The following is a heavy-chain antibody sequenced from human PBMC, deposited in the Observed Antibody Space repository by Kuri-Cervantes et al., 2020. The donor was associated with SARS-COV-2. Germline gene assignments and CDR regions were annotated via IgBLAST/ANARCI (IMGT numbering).Heavy chain of an antibody. D-gene: IGHD3-16*01. CDR1: GFTFSSYA. Sequence: GESLKISCAASGFTFSSYAMHWVRQAPGKGLEWVAVISYDGSNKYYADSVKGRFTISRDNSKNTLYLQMNSLRAEDTAVYYCARSAFLGEEMDSWGQGTLVTVSS. CDR2: ISYDGSNK. CDR3: ARSAFLGEEMDS. V-gene: IGHV3-30-3*01. J-gene: IGHJ5*01.